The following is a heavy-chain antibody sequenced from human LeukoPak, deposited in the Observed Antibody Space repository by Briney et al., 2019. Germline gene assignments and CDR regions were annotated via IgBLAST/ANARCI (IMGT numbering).Heavy chain of an antibody. D-gene: IGHD3-22*01. V-gene: IGHV3-7*01. CDR3: AREPRGYYDSSGYSDAFDI. CDR2: IKQDGSEK. CDR1: GFTFSGFA. Sequence: GGSLRLSCAASGFTFSGFAMSWIRQAPGKGLEWVANIKQDGSEKYYVDSVKGRFTISRDNAKNSLYLQMNSLRAEDTAVYYCAREPRGYYDSSGYSDAFDIWGQGTMVTVSS. J-gene: IGHJ3*02.